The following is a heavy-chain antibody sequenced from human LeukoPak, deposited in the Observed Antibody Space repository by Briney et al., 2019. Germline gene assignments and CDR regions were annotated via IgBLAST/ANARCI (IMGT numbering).Heavy chain of an antibody. Sequence: AGSLRLSCAASGFSFSRYWMTWVRQAPGKGLEWVAIIKEDGTKTYYVDSVKGRFTVSRDNAQNSLYLQMNSLTPEDTAVYFCARGEAFCDYWGQGALVTVSS. CDR1: GFSFSRYW. J-gene: IGHJ4*02. CDR3: ARGEAFCDY. CDR2: IKEDGTKT. V-gene: IGHV3-7*05.